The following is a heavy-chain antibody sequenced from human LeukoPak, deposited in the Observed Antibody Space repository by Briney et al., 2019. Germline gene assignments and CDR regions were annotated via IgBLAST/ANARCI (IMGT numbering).Heavy chain of an antibody. CDR3: ASPNYYDQQPLDY. J-gene: IGHJ4*02. V-gene: IGHV3-7*03. D-gene: IGHD3-22*01. CDR2: IKADGSQK. CDR1: GFTFSSSW. Sequence: GGSLRLSCAASGFTFSSSWMSWVRQAPERGLEWVANIKADGSQKDYVDSVKGRFTISRDNAKNSLYLQMNSLRAEDTAVYYCASPNYYDQQPLDYWGQGTLVTVSS.